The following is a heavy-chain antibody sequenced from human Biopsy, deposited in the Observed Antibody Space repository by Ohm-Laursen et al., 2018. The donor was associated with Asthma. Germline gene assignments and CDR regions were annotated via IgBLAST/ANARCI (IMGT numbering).Heavy chain of an antibody. V-gene: IGHV4-34*01. CDR2: TNERGVT. Sequence: GTLSLTCAVYGGSFNGYYWTWIRQSPGKGLEWIGETNERGVTNNNPSLKSRVIISIDTYWNRVSLKLTSVTAADTAVYYCARGPELDVWGQGTAVTVSS. CDR3: ARGPELDV. J-gene: IGHJ6*02. CDR1: GGSFNGYY.